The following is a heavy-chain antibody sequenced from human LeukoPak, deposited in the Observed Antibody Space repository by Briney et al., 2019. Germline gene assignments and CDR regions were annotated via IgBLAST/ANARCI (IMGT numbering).Heavy chain of an antibody. V-gene: IGHV1-2*02. CDR2: LNPNTGDT. CDR1: GYTFTGYY. J-gene: IGHJ4*02. D-gene: IGHD3-22*01. Sequence: GASVKVSCKASGYTFTGYYMHWVRQAPGQGLEWMGCLNPNTGDTRHAQKFQGGVTLTRDTAISTAYMELSGLRSDDTALYYCARFYYDSSGPPSYFADDYWGQGTLVIVSS. CDR3: ARFYYDSSGPPSYFADDY.